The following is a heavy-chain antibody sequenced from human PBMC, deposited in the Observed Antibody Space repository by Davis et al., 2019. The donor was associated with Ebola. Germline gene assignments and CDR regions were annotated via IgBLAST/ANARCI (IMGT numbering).Heavy chain of an antibody. CDR1: GGSFSGYY. CDR2: FHHRGRT. J-gene: IGHJ4*02. CDR3: ARGSYDILTGWLDY. D-gene: IGHD3-9*01. V-gene: IGHV4-34*01. Sequence: MPSETLSPTFALHGGSFSGYYWSWIRQPPGTGLEWIGVFHHRGRTNSNPSLKSRVTISVDKSKNPFSLKLSSVTAADTAVYYCARGSYDILTGWLDYWGQGTLVTVSS.